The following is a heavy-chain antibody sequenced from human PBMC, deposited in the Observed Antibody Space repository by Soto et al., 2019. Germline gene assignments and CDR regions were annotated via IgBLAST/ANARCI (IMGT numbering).Heavy chain of an antibody. D-gene: IGHD6-6*01. Sequence: SETLSLTSTVSGGSISSGDYYWSWLRQPPGKGLEWIGYIYYSGSTYYNPSLKSRVTISVDKSKNQFSLKVTSVTAADTAVYFCARDPSFLARGGYWGRGTLDPVSA. CDR2: IYYSGST. CDR3: ARDPSFLARGGY. J-gene: IGHJ4*02. V-gene: IGHV4-30-4*01. CDR1: GGSISSGDYY.